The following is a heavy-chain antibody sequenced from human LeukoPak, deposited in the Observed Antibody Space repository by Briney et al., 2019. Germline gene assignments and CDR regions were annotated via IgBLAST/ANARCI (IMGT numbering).Heavy chain of an antibody. J-gene: IGHJ4*02. D-gene: IGHD6-13*01. CDR3: ARDGYSSIPFDY. CDR1: GFTFNNYE. CDR2: ISSSGGTT. V-gene: IGHV3-48*03. Sequence: GGSLRLSCAASGFTFNNYEMIWVRQAPGKGLEWVSYISSSGGTTRYADSVKGRFTTSRDNAKNSLYLQMSSLRVEDTAVYYCARDGYSSIPFDYWGQGTLVTVSS.